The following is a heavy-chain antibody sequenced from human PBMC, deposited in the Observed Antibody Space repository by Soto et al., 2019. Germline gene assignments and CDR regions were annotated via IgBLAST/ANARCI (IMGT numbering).Heavy chain of an antibody. CDR3: TRAWGETPEHFQH. D-gene: IGHD7-27*01. J-gene: IGHJ1*01. Sequence: GGSLRLSCAASGFTFSTYSMNWVRQAPGKGLEWVSYISPSSDAIYYADSVKGRFTISRDNAKNSLYLQMNSLRDGDTAVYYCTRAWGETPEHFQHWGQGPLVT. V-gene: IGHV3-48*02. CDR1: GFTFSTYS. CDR2: ISPSSDAI.